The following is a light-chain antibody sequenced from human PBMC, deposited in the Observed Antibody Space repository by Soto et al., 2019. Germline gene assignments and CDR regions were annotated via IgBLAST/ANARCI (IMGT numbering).Light chain of an antibody. CDR3: QQYGSTPLT. V-gene: IGKV3-20*01. J-gene: IGKJ4*01. CDR1: QNIRNNY. CDR2: DAS. Sequence: EIVLKQSPDTLSLSPGERATLSCRASQNIRNNYLAWYQQKPGQAPRFLIYDASSRAPGIPDRFSGSGSGTDFALTISRLEPEDFAVYYCQQYGSTPLTFGGGTKVDIK.